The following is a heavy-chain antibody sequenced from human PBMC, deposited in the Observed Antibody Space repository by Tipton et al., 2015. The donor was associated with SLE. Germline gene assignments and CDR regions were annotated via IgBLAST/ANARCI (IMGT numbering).Heavy chain of an antibody. D-gene: IGHD6-6*01. Sequence: SLRLSCVASGFSFDDYGMNWVRQAPGKGLEWVAIIWYDGSIHHYADSVKGRFTISRDNTRNTLYLQMNSLTDDDAAVYFCAGIEGDASYYFYYYLDVWGKGTTVTVSS. J-gene: IGHJ6*03. CDR2: IWYDGSIH. CDR3: AGIEGDASYYFYYYLDV. V-gene: IGHV3-33*08. CDR1: GFSFDDYG.